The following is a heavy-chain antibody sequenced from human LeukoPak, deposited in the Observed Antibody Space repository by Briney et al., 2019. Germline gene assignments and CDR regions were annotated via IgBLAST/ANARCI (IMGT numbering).Heavy chain of an antibody. CDR1: GYTFTSYG. D-gene: IGHD5-24*01. Sequence: ASVKVSCKASGYTFTSYGISWVRQAPGQGLEWMGWISAYNGNTNYAQKLQGRVTMTTDTSTSTAYMELRSLRSGDTAVYYCARGALIATILPFDYWGQGTLVTVCS. V-gene: IGHV1-18*01. CDR2: ISAYNGNT. CDR3: ARGALIATILPFDY. J-gene: IGHJ4*02.